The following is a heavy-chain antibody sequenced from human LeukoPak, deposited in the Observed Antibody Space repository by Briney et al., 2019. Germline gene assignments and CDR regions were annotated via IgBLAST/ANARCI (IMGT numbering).Heavy chain of an antibody. Sequence: SETLSLTCTVSGGSISSYYWSWIRQPPGKGLEWIGYIYYSGSTNYNPSLKSRVTISVDTSKNQFSLKLSSVTAADTAVYYCARVVYYYDSSGYYVFYYWGQGTLVTVSS. D-gene: IGHD3-22*01. V-gene: IGHV4-59*01. CDR2: IYYSGST. J-gene: IGHJ4*02. CDR1: GGSISSYY. CDR3: ARVVYYYDSSGYYVFYY.